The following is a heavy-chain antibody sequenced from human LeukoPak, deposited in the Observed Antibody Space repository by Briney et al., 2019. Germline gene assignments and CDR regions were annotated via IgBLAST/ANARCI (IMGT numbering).Heavy chain of an antibody. D-gene: IGHD3-22*01. CDR1: GFSFSDYS. CDR2: RSSSSYT. V-gene: IGHV3-11*05. CDR3: ARGDYDSSGYYEV. J-gene: IGHJ4*02. Sequence: PGGSLRLSCAASGFSFSDYSMSWIRQARGKGLECISYRSSSSYTNYADSVKGRFTISRDNAKNSLYLQMNSLRAEDTAVYYCARGDYDSSGYYEVWGQGTLVTVSS.